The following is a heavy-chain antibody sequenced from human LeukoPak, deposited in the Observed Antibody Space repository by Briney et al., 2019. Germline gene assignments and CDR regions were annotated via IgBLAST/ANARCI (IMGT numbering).Heavy chain of an antibody. D-gene: IGHD2-15*01. CDR2: IYHSGST. CDR3: ARGVVVVAARGEYYFDY. CDR1: GYSISSGYY. V-gene: IGHV4-38-2*02. J-gene: IGHJ4*02. Sequence: SETLSLTCTVSGYSISSGYYWGWIRQPPGKGLEWIGSIYHSGSTYYNPSLKSRVTISVDTSKNQFSLKLSSVTAADTAVYYCARGVVVVAARGEYYFDYWGQGTLVTVSS.